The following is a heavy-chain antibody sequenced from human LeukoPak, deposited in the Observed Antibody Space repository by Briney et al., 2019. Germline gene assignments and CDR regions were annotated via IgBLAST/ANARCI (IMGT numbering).Heavy chain of an antibody. Sequence: SETLSLTCTVSGGSISSGDYYWSWIRQPPGKGLEWIGYIYYSGSTYYNPSLKSRVTISVDTSKNQFSLKLSSVTAADTAVYYCARAFGPDYFDYWGQGTLVTVSS. CDR3: ARAFGPDYFDY. D-gene: IGHD3-10*01. J-gene: IGHJ4*02. CDR2: IYYSGST. CDR1: GGSISSGDYY. V-gene: IGHV4-30-4*02.